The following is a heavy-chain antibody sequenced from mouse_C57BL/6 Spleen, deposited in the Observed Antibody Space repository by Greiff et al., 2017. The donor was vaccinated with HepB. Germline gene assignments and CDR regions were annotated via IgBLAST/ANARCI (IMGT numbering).Heavy chain of an antibody. D-gene: IGHD1-1*01. CDR2: ISSGSSTI. CDR1: GFTFSDYG. V-gene: IGHV5-17*01. CDR3: ARGTTVVATDWCAY. Sequence: EVMLVESGGGLVKPGGSLKLSCAASGFTFSDYGMHWVRQAPEKGLEWVAYISSGSSTIYYADTVKGRFTISRDNAKNTLFLQMTSLRSEDTAMYYCARGTTVVATDWCAYWGQGTLVTVSA. J-gene: IGHJ3*01.